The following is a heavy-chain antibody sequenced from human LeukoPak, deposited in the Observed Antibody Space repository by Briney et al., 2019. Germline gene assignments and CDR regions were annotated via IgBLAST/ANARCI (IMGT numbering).Heavy chain of an antibody. Sequence: PGGSLRLSCAASGFTFSTYWMSWVRQAPGKGLEWVANIKGDGSEKNYVGSVKGRFTISRDNAKNSLYLQMNSLRAEDTAVYYCATPRGPKLVPQYYYYGMDVWGQGTTVTVSS. D-gene: IGHD6-6*01. CDR3: ATPRGPKLVPQYYYYGMDV. CDR2: IKGDGSEK. J-gene: IGHJ6*02. V-gene: IGHV3-7*03. CDR1: GFTFSTYW.